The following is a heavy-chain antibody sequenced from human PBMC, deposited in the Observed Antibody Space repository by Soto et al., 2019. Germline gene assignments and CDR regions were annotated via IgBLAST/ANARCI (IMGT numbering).Heavy chain of an antibody. Sequence: EVQLVESGGGLVKPGGSLRLSCAASGFTFSSYSMNWVRQAPGKGLEWVSSISSSSSYIYYADSVKGRFTISRDNAKNCQDLQMNSLREEDTAVYYCAIVAGAFIVGALGYFDYWGQGTLVTVSS. CDR1: GFTFSSYS. CDR3: AIVAGAFIVGALGYFDY. D-gene: IGHD1-26*01. J-gene: IGHJ4*02. V-gene: IGHV3-21*01. CDR2: ISSSSSYI.